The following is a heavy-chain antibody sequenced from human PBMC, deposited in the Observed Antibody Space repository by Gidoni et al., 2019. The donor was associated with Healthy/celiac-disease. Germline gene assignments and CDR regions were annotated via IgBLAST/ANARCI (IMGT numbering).Heavy chain of an antibody. D-gene: IGHD6-13*01. CDR1: GVTFSSYT. V-gene: IGHV1-69*08. CDR2: IIPILGIA. CDR3: ARDVREHHSSSWFNWFDP. J-gene: IGHJ5*02. Sequence: QVQLVQSGAEVKKPGSSVKVSCKASGVTFSSYTISWVRQAPGQGLEWMGRIIPILGIANYAQKFQGRVTITADKSTSTAYMELSSLRSEDTAVYYCARDVREHHSSSWFNWFDPWGQGTLVTVSS.